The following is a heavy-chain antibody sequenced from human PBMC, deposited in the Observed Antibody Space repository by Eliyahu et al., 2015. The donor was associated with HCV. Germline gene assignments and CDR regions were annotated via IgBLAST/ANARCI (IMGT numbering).Heavy chain of an antibody. D-gene: IGHD5-18*01. Sequence: QVELVESGGGVVQXGRSLRLSCAASGXTFSSYGMXXVRQXXGKGLEWVAVIWYDGSNKYYADSVKGRLTISRDNSKNTLYLEMNSLRAEDTAVYYCARGRGYYYGYWDYWGQGTLVTVSS. CDR1: GXTFSSYG. J-gene: IGHJ4*02. CDR3: ARGRGYYYGYWDY. CDR2: IWYDGSNK. V-gene: IGHV3-33*01.